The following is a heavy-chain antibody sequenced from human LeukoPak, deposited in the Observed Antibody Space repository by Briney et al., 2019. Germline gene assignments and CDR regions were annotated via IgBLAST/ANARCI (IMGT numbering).Heavy chain of an antibody. Sequence: GRSLRLSCAASGFTFSSYSMHWVRQAPGKGLEWVAVISNDGSNKYYADSVKGRFTISRDNSKNTLYLQMNSLRAEDTAVYYCAKDYGSGNLGDYWGQGTLVTVSS. CDR1: GFTFSSYS. CDR2: ISNDGSNK. CDR3: AKDYGSGNLGDY. V-gene: IGHV3-30*18. J-gene: IGHJ4*02. D-gene: IGHD3-10*01.